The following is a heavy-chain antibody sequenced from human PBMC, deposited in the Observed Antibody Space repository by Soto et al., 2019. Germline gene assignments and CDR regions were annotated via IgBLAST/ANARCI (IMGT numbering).Heavy chain of an antibody. D-gene: IGHD3-10*01. J-gene: IGHJ4*02. CDR2: ISWNSGSI. CDR1: GFTFDDYA. Sequence: GGSLRLSCAASGFTFDDYAMHWVRQAPGKGLEWVSGISWNSGSIGYADSVKGRFTISRDNAKNSLYLQMNSLRAEDTALYYCAKAFMVRGVTAFFYYWGQGTLVTVSS. CDR3: AKAFMVRGVTAFFYY. V-gene: IGHV3-9*01.